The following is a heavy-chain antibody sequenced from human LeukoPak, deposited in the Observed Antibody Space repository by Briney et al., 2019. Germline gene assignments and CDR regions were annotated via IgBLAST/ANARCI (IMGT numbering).Heavy chain of an antibody. CDR1: GFTFSSYG. D-gene: IGHD3-10*01. CDR2: ISYDGIIK. V-gene: IGHV3-30*18. Sequence: GRSLRLSCAASGFTFSSYGMHWVRQAPGKGLEWVAVISYDGIIKCYADAVKGRFTISRDNSKNTLYLQMNSLRPEDTAVYVCAKGIGSGSYPPDYWGQGTLVTVSS. J-gene: IGHJ4*02. CDR3: AKGIGSGSYPPDY.